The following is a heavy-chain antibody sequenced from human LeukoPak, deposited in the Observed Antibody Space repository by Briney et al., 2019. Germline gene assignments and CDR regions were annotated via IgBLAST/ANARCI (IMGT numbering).Heavy chain of an antibody. CDR3: ARDRKSGERDLVP. Sequence: PGGSLRLSCAASGFTFSSYDMDWVRQAPGKGLEWVSYISGSSSTKYYADSVKGRFIISRDNAKNSLYLQMNSLRAEDTAVYYCARDRKSGERDLVPWGQGTLVTVSS. D-gene: IGHD2-2*01. CDR2: ISGSSSTK. J-gene: IGHJ4*02. V-gene: IGHV3-48*01. CDR1: GFTFSSYD.